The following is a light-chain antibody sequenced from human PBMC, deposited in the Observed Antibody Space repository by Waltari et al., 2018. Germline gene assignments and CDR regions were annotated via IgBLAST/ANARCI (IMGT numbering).Light chain of an antibody. V-gene: IGKV3-15*01. Sequence: EIVMTQSQATLSLSPGDRATLSCRASQYVSSNLAWYQQKPGQAPRLLIYGASTRATGIPGRFSGSGSGTEFTLSISGLQSEDVALYYCQQYNAWPRTFGQGTKVEIK. CDR1: QYVSSN. J-gene: IGKJ1*01. CDR2: GAS. CDR3: QQYNAWPRT.